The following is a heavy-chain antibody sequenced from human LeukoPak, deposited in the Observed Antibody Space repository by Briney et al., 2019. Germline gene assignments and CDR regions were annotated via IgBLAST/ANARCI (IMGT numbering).Heavy chain of an antibody. CDR1: GGSISSSNW. J-gene: IGHJ4*02. CDR2: IYHSGST. CDR3: ARFPIVVVIGFDY. Sequence: PSGTLSLTCAVSGGSISSSNWWSWVRQPPGKGLEWIGEIYHSGSTNYNPSLKSRVTISVDKSKNQFSLKLSSVTAADTAVYYCARFPIVVVIGFDYWGQGTLVTVSS. V-gene: IGHV4-4*02. D-gene: IGHD3-22*01.